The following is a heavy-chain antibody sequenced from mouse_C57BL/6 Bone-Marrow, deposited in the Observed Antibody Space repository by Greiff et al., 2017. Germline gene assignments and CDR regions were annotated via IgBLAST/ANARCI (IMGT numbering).Heavy chain of an antibody. D-gene: IGHD2-10*01. J-gene: IGHJ4*01. CDR1: GYTFTDYY. Sequence: QVQLQQSGPELVQPGASVMISCKASGYTFTDYYINWVKQMPGQGLEWIGWMCSGRGSAYYTEKLKGEATLHVVRASSIAYMLLISLTSEVSAGYFCARQAYPYSYAMDYWGQGTLVSGAS. V-gene: IGHV1-75*01. CDR2: MCSGRGSA. CDR3: ARQAYPYSYAMDY.